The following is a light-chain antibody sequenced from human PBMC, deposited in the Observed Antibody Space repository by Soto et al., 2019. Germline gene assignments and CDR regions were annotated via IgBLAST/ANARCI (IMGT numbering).Light chain of an antibody. Sequence: QSVLTQPPSVSGAPGQRVTISCTGSSSNIGAGYDVHWYQQLPGTAPKLLIYGNSNRPSGVSNRFSGSKSGNTASLTISGLRAEDEADYYCSSYRSSIPNVFGTGTKVTVL. CDR1: SSNIGAGYD. J-gene: IGLJ1*01. CDR2: GNS. CDR3: SSYRSSIPNV. V-gene: IGLV1-40*01.